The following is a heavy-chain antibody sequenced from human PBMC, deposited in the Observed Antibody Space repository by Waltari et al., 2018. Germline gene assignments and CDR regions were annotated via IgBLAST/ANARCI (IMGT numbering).Heavy chain of an antibody. CDR2: IYTSGST. J-gene: IGHJ5*02. CDR1: GGDISSGSYY. V-gene: IGHV4-61*02. Sequence: QVQLQESGPGLVKPSPTLSLTCPVSGGDISSGSYYWSWIRQAAVKGLEWIGRIYTSGSTNYNPSLKSRVTISVDTSKNQFSQKLSSVTAADTAVYYCAKDPGWFDPWGQGTLVTVSS. CDR3: AKDPGWFDP. D-gene: IGHD3-10*01.